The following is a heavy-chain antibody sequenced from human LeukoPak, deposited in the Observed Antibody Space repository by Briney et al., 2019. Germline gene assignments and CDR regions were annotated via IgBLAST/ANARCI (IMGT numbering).Heavy chain of an antibody. CDR1: GASIRSSSYY. D-gene: IGHD5-12*01. J-gene: IGHJ4*02. CDR3: ARREIVATIDS. V-gene: IGHV4-39*01. Sequence: SETLSLTCTVSGASIRSSSYYWAWVRQPPGKGLEWIGSILYSGTTFYNPSLKSRVAISVDTSKNQFSLILRSVIAADTAVYYCARREIVATIDSWGQGTLVTVSS. CDR2: ILYSGTT.